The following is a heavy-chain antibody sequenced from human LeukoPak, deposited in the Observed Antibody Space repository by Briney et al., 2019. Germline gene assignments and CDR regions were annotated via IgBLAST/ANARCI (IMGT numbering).Heavy chain of an antibody. CDR2: IYPDESNI. D-gene: IGHD2-15*01. CDR1: GYSFATYW. CDR3: ARPPSRGYSSSFEY. Sequence: GESLKISCKGSGYSFATYWIAWVRQMPGKGLEWMGIIYPDESNIRYSPSLQGQVTITADKSISIAYLQWSSLKASDTANYYCARPPSRGYSSSFEYWGQGTLVTVSS. V-gene: IGHV5-51*01. J-gene: IGHJ4*02.